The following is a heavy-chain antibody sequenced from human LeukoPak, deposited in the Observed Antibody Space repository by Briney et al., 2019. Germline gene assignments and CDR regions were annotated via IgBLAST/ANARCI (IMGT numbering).Heavy chain of an antibody. CDR1: GGSFSGYY. Sequence: SETLSLTCAVSGGSFSGYYWSWIRQPPGKGLEWIGEINHSGSTNYNPSLKSRVTISVDTSKNQFPLKLSSVTAADTAVYYCARGFGGLAVAGYWGQGTLVTVSS. CDR2: INHSGST. CDR3: ARGFGGLAVAGY. V-gene: IGHV4-34*01. J-gene: IGHJ4*02. D-gene: IGHD6-19*01.